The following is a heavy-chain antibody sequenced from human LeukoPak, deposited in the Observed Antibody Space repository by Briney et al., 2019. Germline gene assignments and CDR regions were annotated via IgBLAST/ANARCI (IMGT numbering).Heavy chain of an antibody. D-gene: IGHD2-21*02. Sequence: AGGSLRLSCVASEFNFFSYGMQWVRQAPGKGLVWVSRIFDDGSTTSYAGSVKGRFTISRDNAKNTLYLQMNSLRAEDTAVYYCARELPREVTLDFWVQGTLVTVSP. CDR2: IFDDGSTT. J-gene: IGHJ4*01. V-gene: IGHV3-74*01. CDR1: EFNFFSYG. CDR3: ARELPREVTLDF.